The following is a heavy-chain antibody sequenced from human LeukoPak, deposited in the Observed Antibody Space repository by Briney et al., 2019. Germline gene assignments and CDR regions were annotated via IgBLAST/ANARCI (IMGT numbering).Heavy chain of an antibody. D-gene: IGHD6-13*01. CDR1: GFTFSSYA. CDR3: AKSSQQLVRITLVDY. CDR2: ISYDGSNK. Sequence: GGSLRLSCAASGFTFSSYAMHWVRQAPGKGLEWVAVISYDGSNKYYADSVKGRFTISRDNSKNTLYLQMNSLRAEDTAVYYCAKSSQQLVRITLVDYWGQGTLVTVSS. J-gene: IGHJ4*02. V-gene: IGHV3-30-3*02.